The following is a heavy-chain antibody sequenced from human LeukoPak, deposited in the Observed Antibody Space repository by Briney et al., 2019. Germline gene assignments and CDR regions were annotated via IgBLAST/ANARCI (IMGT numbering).Heavy chain of an antibody. Sequence: ASVKVSCKASGYTFTSYGISWVRQAPGQGLEWMGWISAYNGNTNYAQKLQDRVTMTTDTSTSTAYMELRSLRSDDTAVYYCARGDYGDYPYYYYGMDVWGQGTTVTVSS. J-gene: IGHJ6*02. CDR2: ISAYNGNT. D-gene: IGHD4-17*01. CDR3: ARGDYGDYPYYYYGMDV. V-gene: IGHV1-18*01. CDR1: GYTFTSYG.